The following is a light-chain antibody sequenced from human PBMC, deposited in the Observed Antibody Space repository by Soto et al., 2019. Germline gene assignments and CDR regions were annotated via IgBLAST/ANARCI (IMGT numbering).Light chain of an antibody. V-gene: IGKV3-11*01. CDR3: QQRRYWPVT. J-gene: IGKJ1*01. CDR2: DAS. CDR1: RGVAAS. Sequence: EIFLPQSPAILSLSPGERATLSSRPSRGVAASFAWYQQKPGQAPRLLIYDASNRATGVPARFSGSGSGTDFTLTISSLEPEDFAVYYCQQRRYWPVTFGQGTKVEIK.